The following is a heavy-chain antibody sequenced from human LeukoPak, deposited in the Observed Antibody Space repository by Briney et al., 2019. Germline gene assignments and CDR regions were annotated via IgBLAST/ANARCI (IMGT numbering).Heavy chain of an antibody. CDR1: GGPFRTYV. V-gene: IGHV1-8*03. D-gene: IGHD4-23*01. CDR2: MNPNSGNT. J-gene: IGHJ4*02. CDR3: ARGRASFGGGNKRYYFDY. Sequence: VASVKVSCKASGGPFRTYVINWVRQATGQGLEWMGWMNPNSGNTGYAQKFQGRVTITRNTSISTAYMELSSLRSEDTAVYYCARGRASFGGGNKRYYFDYWGQGTLVTVSS.